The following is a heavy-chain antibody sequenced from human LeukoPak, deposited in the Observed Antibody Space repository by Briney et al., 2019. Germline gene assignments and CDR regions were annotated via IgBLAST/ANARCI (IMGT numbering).Heavy chain of an antibody. Sequence: GGSLRLSCAASGFTFSSYGMHWVRQAPGKGLEWVAVIWYDGSNKYYADSVKGRFTISRDNSKNTLYLQMNSLRVEDTAVYYCAKEYYDFWSGYSEVYFQHWGQGTLVTVSS. D-gene: IGHD3-3*01. V-gene: IGHV3-33*06. CDR3: AKEYYDFWSGYSEVYFQH. CDR1: GFTFSSYG. J-gene: IGHJ1*01. CDR2: IWYDGSNK.